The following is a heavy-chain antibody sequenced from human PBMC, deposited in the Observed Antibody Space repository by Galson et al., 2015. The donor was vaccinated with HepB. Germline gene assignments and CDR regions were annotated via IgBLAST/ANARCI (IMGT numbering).Heavy chain of an antibody. CDR3: ARVPSYYYDSSGYDDY. CDR1: GYTFTSYG. Sequence: SVKVSCKASGYTFTSYGISWVRQAPGQGLEWMGIINPSGGSTSYAQKFQGRVTMTRDTSTSTVYMELSSLGSEDTAVYYCARVPSYYYDSSGYDDYWGQGTLVTVSS. J-gene: IGHJ4*02. V-gene: IGHV1-46*01. CDR2: INPSGGST. D-gene: IGHD3-22*01.